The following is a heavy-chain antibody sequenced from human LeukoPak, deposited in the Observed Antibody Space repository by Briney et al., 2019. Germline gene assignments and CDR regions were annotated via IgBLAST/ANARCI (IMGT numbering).Heavy chain of an antibody. J-gene: IGHJ4*02. CDR3: AKVGSRVTSAPDDY. D-gene: IGHD4-17*01. Sequence: GRSLRLSCAASGFTFSSYGMHWVRQAPGKGLEWVAAISYDGSNKYYADSVKGRFTISRDNSKNTLYLQMNSLRAEDTAVYYCAKVGSRVTSAPDDYWGQGTLVTVSS. CDR1: GFTFSSYG. V-gene: IGHV3-30*18. CDR2: ISYDGSNK.